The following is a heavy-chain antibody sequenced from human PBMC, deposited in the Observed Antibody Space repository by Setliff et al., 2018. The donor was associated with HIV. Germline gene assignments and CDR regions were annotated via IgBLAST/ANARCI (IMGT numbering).Heavy chain of an antibody. V-gene: IGHV3-7*01. CDR1: GFTFSDYY. CDR3: TKGHYTTSG. Sequence: GSLRLSCAASGFTFSDYYMSWVRQAPGKGLEWVANIKQDGSEKYYVDSVKGRFTISRDNAKNSLYLQMNSLRAEDTAVYYCTKGHYTTSGWGQGTVVTVSS. D-gene: IGHD3-10*01. J-gene: IGHJ4*02. CDR2: IKQDGSEK.